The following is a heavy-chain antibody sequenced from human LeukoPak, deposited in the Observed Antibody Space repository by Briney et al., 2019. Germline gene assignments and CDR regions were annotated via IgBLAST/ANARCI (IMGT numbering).Heavy chain of an antibody. CDR3: AKEERYGEYLDY. CDR1: GFTFSSYA. J-gene: IGHJ4*02. D-gene: IGHD3-10*01. Sequence: PGGTLTLTCAASGFTFSSYAWSWLRQAPGKGLEWVSTLSGSGGSKYYAYLVRGRFTIVRANSKNTLELQMNSLRDEDTAVYDCAKEERYGEYLDYWGQGTLVTVSS. CDR2: LSGSGGSK. V-gene: IGHV3-23*01.